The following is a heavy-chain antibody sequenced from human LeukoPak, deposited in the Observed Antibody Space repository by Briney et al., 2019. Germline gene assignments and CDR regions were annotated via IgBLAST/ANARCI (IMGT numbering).Heavy chain of an antibody. Sequence: GGSLRLSCAASGFTFSNYWMSWVRQAPGKGLEWVANVKPDGSDKYYVDSVKGRFTISRDNAKNSLYLQMNSLRAEDTAVYYCARGVAQRGYFQRWGQGSLVTVSS. J-gene: IGHJ1*01. V-gene: IGHV3-7*01. CDR3: ARGVAQRGYFQR. D-gene: IGHD6-25*01. CDR1: GFTFSNYW. CDR2: VKPDGSDK.